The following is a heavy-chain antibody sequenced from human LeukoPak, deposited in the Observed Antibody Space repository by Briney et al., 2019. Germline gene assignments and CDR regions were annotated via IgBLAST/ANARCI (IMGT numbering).Heavy chain of an antibody. Sequence: GGSLRLSCAASGFTFSSYGMHWVRQAPGKGLEWVAVISYDGSNKYYADSVKGRFTISRDNSKNTLYLQMNSLRAEDTAVYYCAKDAGMGGAFDYWGQGTLVTVSS. D-gene: IGHD1-26*01. V-gene: IGHV3-30*18. CDR3: AKDAGMGGAFDY. CDR2: ISYDGSNK. J-gene: IGHJ4*02. CDR1: GFTFSSYG.